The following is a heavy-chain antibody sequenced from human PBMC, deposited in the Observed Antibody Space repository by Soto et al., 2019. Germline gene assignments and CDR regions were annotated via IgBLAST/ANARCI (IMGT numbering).Heavy chain of an antibody. CDR2: IYYSGST. V-gene: IGHV4-31*03. J-gene: IGHJ5*02. Sequence: TSETLSLTCTVSGGSISSGGYYWSWIRQHPGKGLEWIGYIYYSGSTYYNPSLKSRVTISVDTSKNQFSLKLSSVTAADTAVYYCARVDGWSSLPFDPWGQGTLVTVSS. CDR3: ARVDGWSSLPFDP. D-gene: IGHD6-13*01. CDR1: GGSISSGGYY.